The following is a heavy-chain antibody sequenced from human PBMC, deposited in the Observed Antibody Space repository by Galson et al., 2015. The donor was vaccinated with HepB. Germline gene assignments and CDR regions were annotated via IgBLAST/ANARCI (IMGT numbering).Heavy chain of an antibody. Sequence: SLRLSCAASGFTFSSYSMNWVRQAPGKGLEWVSSISSSSSYIYYADSVKGRFTISRDNAKNSLYLQMNSLRAEDTAVYYCAGASYGDYLHDAFDIWGQGTMVTVSS. J-gene: IGHJ3*02. D-gene: IGHD4-17*01. V-gene: IGHV3-21*01. CDR3: AGASYGDYLHDAFDI. CDR1: GFTFSSYS. CDR2: ISSSSSYI.